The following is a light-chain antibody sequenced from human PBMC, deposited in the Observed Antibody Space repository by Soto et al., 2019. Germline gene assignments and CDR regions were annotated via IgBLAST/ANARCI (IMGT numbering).Light chain of an antibody. CDR1: QAIGVW. CDR3: QQAHSFPFT. V-gene: IGKV1-12*01. J-gene: IGKJ3*01. Sequence: DIQMTQSPSSVSASVGDRVTITCRASQAIGVWLAWSQQKPGKAPDLLIYAASHLHSGVPSRFIGSGSGTDFTLTISSLQPEDFSTYLCQQAHSFPFTFGPGTKVYI. CDR2: AAS.